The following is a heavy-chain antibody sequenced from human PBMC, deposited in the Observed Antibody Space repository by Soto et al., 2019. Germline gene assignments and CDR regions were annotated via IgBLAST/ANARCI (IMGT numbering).Heavy chain of an antibody. CDR1: GGSISSYY. D-gene: IGHD4-17*01. Sequence: SETLSLTCTVSGGSISSYYWSWIRQPPGKGLEWIGYIYYSGSTNYNPSLKSRVTISVDTSKNQFSLKLSSVTAADTAVYYCARPGVTTWTGWAFDIWGQGTMVTVSS. V-gene: IGHV4-59*01. CDR2: IYYSGST. CDR3: ARPGVTTWTGWAFDI. J-gene: IGHJ3*02.